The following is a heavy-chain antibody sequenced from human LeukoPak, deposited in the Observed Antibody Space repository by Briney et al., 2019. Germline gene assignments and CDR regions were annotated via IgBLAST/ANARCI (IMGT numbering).Heavy chain of an antibody. CDR2: ISGSGGKT. D-gene: IGHD2-21*02. J-gene: IGHJ4*02. CDR3: AKDSGYCGGDCERDYYFDY. V-gene: IGHV3-23*01. CDR1: GFTFSSYA. Sequence: PGGSLRLSCAASGFTFSSYAMSWVRQAPGKGLEWVSAISGSGGKTWYADSVKGRFTISRDNSKNTLYLQMNSLRAEDTAICYCAKDSGYCGGDCERDYYFDYWGQGTLVTVSS.